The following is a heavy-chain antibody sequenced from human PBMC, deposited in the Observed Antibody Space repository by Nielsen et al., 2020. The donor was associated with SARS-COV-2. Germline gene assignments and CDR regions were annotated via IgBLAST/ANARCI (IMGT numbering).Heavy chain of an antibody. CDR3: ARGRGSGSAPYYYGVDV. J-gene: IGHJ6*02. Sequence: SETLSLTCAVYGGSFSGYYWSWIRQPPGKGLEWIGEINHSGSTNYNPSLKSRVTISVDTSKNQFSLKLSSVTAADTAVYYCARGRGSGSAPYYYGVDVWGQGTTVTVSS. CDR2: INHSGST. CDR1: GGSFSGYY. D-gene: IGHD3-10*01. V-gene: IGHV4-34*01.